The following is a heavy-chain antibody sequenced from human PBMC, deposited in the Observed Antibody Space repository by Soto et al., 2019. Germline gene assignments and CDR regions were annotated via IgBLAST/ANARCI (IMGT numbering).Heavy chain of an antibody. V-gene: IGHV1-69*01. Sequence: QVQLVQSGAEVKKPGSSVKVSCKASGGTFGNYAISWVRQAPGQGLEWMGGIIPISGTANYAQKFQGRVTSTAGESTSTAYMELSSLRSEDTAVYYCARSQGSSTSLEIYYYYYYGMDVWGQGTTVTVSS. J-gene: IGHJ6*02. D-gene: IGHD2-2*01. CDR1: GGTFGNYA. CDR2: IIPISGTA. CDR3: ARSQGSSTSLEIYYYYYYGMDV.